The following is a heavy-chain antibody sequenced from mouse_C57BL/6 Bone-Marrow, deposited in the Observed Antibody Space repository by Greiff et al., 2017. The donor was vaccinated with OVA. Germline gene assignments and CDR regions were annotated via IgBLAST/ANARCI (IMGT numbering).Heavy chain of an antibody. CDR3: ARRGLPYYYAMDY. D-gene: IGHD2-4*01. V-gene: IGHV5-15*01. CDR2: ISNLAYSI. CDR1: GFTFSDYG. Sequence: EVQLQESGGGLVQPGGSLKLSCAASGFTFSDYGMAWVRQAPRKGPEWVAFISNLAYSIYYADTVTGRFTISRENAKNTLYLEMSSLRSEDTAMYYCARRGLPYYYAMDYWGQGTSVTVSS. J-gene: IGHJ4*01.